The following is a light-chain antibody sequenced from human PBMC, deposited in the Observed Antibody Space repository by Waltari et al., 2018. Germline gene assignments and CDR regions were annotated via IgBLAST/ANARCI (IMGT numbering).Light chain of an antibody. J-gene: IGKJ2*01. CDR2: DAS. V-gene: IGKV3-11*01. Sequence: EILLTQSPATLSLSPGERATLSCRASQSVRSYLAWYQQKPGQAPRLLIYDASNRATGIPARFSGSGSGTDFTLTISSLEPEDFAVYYCQQRSNWRHTFGQGTKLEIK. CDR3: QQRSNWRHT. CDR1: QSVRSY.